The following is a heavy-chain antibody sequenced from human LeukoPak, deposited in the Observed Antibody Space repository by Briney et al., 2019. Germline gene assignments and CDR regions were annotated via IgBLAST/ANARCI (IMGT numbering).Heavy chain of an antibody. J-gene: IGHJ4*02. CDR3: AKVVGTKGDNSGSYFWGVGGFDY. D-gene: IGHD1-26*01. CDR1: GFTFSAFS. Sequence: GGSLRLSCAASGFTFSAFSMNWVRQAPGKGLEWLSYISSSSVIIHYADSVKGRFTISRDNSKNTLYLQMNSLRAEDTAVYYCAKVVGTKGDNSGSYFWGVGGFDYWGQGTLVTVSS. V-gene: IGHV3-48*01. CDR2: ISSSSVII.